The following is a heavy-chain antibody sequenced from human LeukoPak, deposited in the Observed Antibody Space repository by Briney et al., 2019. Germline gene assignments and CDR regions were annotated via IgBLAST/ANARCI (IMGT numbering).Heavy chain of an antibody. Sequence: SETLSLTCAVSGGSFSAFFWRWIRQPPGKGLEWIGDVGHSGSADYNPSLKSRVTVSADPSKTQFSLKLTSVTAADTAVYYCATRGDYSDTSGNSYDALDIWGQGTMVTVSS. V-gene: IGHV4-34*01. CDR1: GGSFSAFF. D-gene: IGHD3-22*01. CDR3: ATRGDYSDTSGNSYDALDI. J-gene: IGHJ3*02. CDR2: VGHSGSA.